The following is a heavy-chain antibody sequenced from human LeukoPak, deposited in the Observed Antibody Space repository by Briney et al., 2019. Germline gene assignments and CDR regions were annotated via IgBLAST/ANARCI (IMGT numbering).Heavy chain of an antibody. CDR3: ARHRDDFWSGYYPRGWFDP. D-gene: IGHD3-3*01. CDR1: GGSISSSSYY. CDR2: IYYSGST. V-gene: IGHV4-39*01. Sequence: SETLSLTCTVSGGSISSSSYYWGWIRQPPGKGLEWIGGIYYSGSTYYNPSLKSRVTISVDTSKNQFSLKLSSVTAADTAVYYCARHRDDFWSGYYPRGWFDPWGQGTLVTVSS. J-gene: IGHJ5*02.